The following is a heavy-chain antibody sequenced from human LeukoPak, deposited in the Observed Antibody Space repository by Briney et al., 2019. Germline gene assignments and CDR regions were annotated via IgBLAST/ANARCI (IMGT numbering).Heavy chain of an antibody. CDR3: ASVRRGFGESSKYYSYYYMDV. J-gene: IGHJ6*03. CDR2: IYSSGNT. V-gene: IGHV4-34*01. Sequence: PSETLSLTCGVYGGSFSGYLWTWIRQSPGKGLEWIGNIYSSGNTYYNPSLKSRLTISVDTSKNQFSLKLSAVTAADTAVYFCASVRRGFGESSKYYSYYYMDVWGNGTTVTISS. CDR1: GGSFSGYL. D-gene: IGHD3-10*01.